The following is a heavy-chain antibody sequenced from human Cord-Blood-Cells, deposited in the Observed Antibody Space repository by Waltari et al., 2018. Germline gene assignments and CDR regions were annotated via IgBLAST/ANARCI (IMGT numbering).Heavy chain of an antibody. D-gene: IGHD2-21*02. CDR1: GGSFSGYY. V-gene: IGHV4-34*01. J-gene: IGHJ4*02. CDR3: ARVNGTAFIDY. Sequence: QVQLQQWGAGLLKPSETLSLTCAVYGGSFSGYYWSWIRQPPGKGLEWIGEINHSGSTNYNPSLKSRGTISVDTSKNQFSLKLSSVTAADTAVYYCARVNGTAFIDYWGQGTLVTVSS. CDR2: INHSGST.